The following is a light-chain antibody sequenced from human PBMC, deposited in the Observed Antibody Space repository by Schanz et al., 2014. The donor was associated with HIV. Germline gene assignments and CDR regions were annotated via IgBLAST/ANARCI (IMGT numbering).Light chain of an antibody. CDR1: SSNIGSNT. Sequence: QSAVTQPPSASGTPGQRVTISCSGSSSNIGSNTVNWYQHLPGSAPQLLIYSDNQRPSRVPDRFFGSKSGTSASLAISGLRSDDEAHYYCATWDDSLKGVVFGGGTKVTVL. CDR3: ATWDDSLKGVV. V-gene: IGLV1-44*01. J-gene: IGLJ2*01. CDR2: SDN.